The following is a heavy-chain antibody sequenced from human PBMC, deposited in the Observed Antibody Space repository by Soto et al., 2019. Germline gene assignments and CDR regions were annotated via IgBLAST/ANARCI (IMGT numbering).Heavy chain of an antibody. CDR2: ISSSSSYI. Sequence: GGSLRLSCAASGFTFSSYSMNWVRQAPGKGLEWVSSISSSSSYIYYADSVKGRFTISRDNAKNSPYLQMNSLRAEDTAVYYCARDVAAAGTGDDYWGQGTLVTVSS. J-gene: IGHJ4*02. D-gene: IGHD6-13*01. V-gene: IGHV3-21*01. CDR3: ARDVAAAGTGDDY. CDR1: GFTFSSYS.